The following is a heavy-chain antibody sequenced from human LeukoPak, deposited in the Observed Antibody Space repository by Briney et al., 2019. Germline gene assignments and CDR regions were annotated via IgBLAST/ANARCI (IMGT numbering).Heavy chain of an antibody. V-gene: IGHV4-59*01. CDR3: ARRKFSSSTHYFDY. Sequence: PSETLSLTCTVSGGSISSYYWSWIRQPPGKGLEWIGYIHDSGSTNYNPSLKSRVTISIDTSKDQFSLRLSSVTAADTAVYYCARRKFSSSTHYFDYWGQGTLVTVSS. CDR2: IHDSGST. D-gene: IGHD6-13*01. J-gene: IGHJ4*02. CDR1: GGSISSYY.